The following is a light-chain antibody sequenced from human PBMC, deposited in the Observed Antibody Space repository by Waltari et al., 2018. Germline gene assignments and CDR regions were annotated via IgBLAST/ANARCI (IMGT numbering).Light chain of an antibody. J-gene: IGLJ3*02. Sequence: QLVLTQSPSVSASLGASVKLTCTLSSGHSSNVIAWHQQQPGKGPRYLMNVNNDGSHSKGDGIPVRFSGSSSGAERCLTISSLQSDDGADYYCQTGGHGTWVVGGGTKLTVL. CDR2: VNNDGSH. CDR1: SGHSSNV. CDR3: QTGGHGTWV. V-gene: IGLV4-69*01.